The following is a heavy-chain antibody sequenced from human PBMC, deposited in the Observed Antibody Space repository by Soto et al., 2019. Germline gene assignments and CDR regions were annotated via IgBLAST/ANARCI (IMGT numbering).Heavy chain of an antibody. V-gene: IGHV4-4*02. CDR3: ARHEGWTGPDQ. CDR2: IFHDGNT. J-gene: IGHJ5*02. CDR1: GASIGSGGW. D-gene: IGHD2-8*02. Sequence: SETLPLTCAVYGASIGSGGWWSWVRQPPGKGLEWIAEIFHDGNTNYSPSLKSRVTISVDKSQNQFSLNVYSVTAADTAVYYCARHEGWTGPDQWG.